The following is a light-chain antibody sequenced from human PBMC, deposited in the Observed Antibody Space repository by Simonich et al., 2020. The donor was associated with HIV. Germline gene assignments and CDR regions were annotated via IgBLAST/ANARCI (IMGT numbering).Light chain of an antibody. V-gene: IGKV3D-20*02. J-gene: IGKJ1*01. CDR1: RSVSSSY. CDR3: QLRSNWPPT. Sequence: EIVLTQSPATLSLSPGERATLSCGASRSVSSSYLAWYQQNPGLAPRPLVYDASNGATGIPARFSGSGSGTNFTLTISSLEPEDFAVYYCQLRSNWPPTFGQGTKVEIK. CDR2: DAS.